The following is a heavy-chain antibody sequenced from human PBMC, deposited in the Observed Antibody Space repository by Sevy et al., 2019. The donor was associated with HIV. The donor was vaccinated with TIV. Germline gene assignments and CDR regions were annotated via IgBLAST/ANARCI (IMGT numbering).Heavy chain of an antibody. Sequence: ASVKVSCKSVGYTFTDYYLHWVRQAPGQGLEWMAWINPNNGASRSAEKFQGRITLTRDMSISTAYMELSRLRSDDTAIYFCTRDDIYTHPWEFDWSGHGARVTVSS. CDR2: INPNNGAS. CDR1: GYTFTDYY. J-gene: IGHJ4*01. D-gene: IGHD1-26*01. V-gene: IGHV1-2*02. CDR3: TRDDIYTHPWEFDW.